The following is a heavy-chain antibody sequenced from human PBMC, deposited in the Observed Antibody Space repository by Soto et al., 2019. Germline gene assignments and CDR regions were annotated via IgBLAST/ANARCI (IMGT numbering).Heavy chain of an antibody. Sequence: PSETLSLTCTVSGGSISSGCYYWSWIRQHPGKGLEWIGYIYYSGSTYYNPSLKSRVTISVDTSKNQFSLKLSSVTAADTAVYYCASLGITGTPGDHWGQGTLVTVSS. D-gene: IGHD1-20*01. V-gene: IGHV4-31*03. CDR2: IYYSGST. J-gene: IGHJ5*02. CDR3: ASLGITGTPGDH. CDR1: GGSISSGCYY.